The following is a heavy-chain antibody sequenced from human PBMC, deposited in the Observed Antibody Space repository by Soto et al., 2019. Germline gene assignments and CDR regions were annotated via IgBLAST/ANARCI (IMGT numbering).Heavy chain of an antibody. D-gene: IGHD3-3*01. CDR1: GGSISSYY. V-gene: IGHV4-59*01. Sequence: SETLSLTCTVSGGSISSYYWSWIRQPPGKGLEWIGYIYYSGSTNYNPSLKSRVTISVDTSKNQFSQKLSSVTAADTAVYYCARSAYYDFWSGYPYYFDYWGQGTLVTVSS. J-gene: IGHJ4*02. CDR3: ARSAYYDFWSGYPYYFDY. CDR2: IYYSGST.